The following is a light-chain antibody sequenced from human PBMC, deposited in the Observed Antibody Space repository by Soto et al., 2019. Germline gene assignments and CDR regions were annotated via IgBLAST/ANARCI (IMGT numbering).Light chain of an antibody. CDR3: SSYTSSSTLENV. CDR2: EVS. V-gene: IGLV2-14*01. J-gene: IGLJ1*01. Sequence: ALTQPASVSGSPGQSHTISCTGTSSDVGGYNYVSRYQQHPGKAPKLMIYEVSNRPSGVSNRFSGSKSGNTASLTISGLQAEDEADYYCSSYTSSSTLENVFGTGTKVTVL. CDR1: SSDVGGYNY.